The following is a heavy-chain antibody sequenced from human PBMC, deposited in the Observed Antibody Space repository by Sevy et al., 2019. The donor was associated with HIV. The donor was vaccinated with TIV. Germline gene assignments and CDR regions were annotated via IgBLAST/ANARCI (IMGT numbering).Heavy chain of an antibody. CDR1: GGSITTYY. D-gene: IGHD5-12*01. Sequence: SETLSLTCTVSGGSITTYYWSWIRQPPGKGLEWLGYIHYSGRTNYNPSLKSRLTISVDTSKNQFTRKLTAVTAADTAVYYGAREATGAFDYWGQGTLVTVSS. J-gene: IGHJ4*02. CDR2: IHYSGRT. CDR3: AREATGAFDY. V-gene: IGHV4-59*01.